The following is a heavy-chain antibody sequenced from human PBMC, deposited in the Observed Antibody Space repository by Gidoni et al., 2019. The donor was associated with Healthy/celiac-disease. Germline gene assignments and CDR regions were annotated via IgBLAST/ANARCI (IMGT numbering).Heavy chain of an antibody. V-gene: IGHV4-30-4*01. D-gene: IGHD2-21*02. CDR3: ARAPGYGGNSPGDFWFDP. CDR2: IYYRWST. CDR1: GGSIISVDSY. J-gene: IGHJ5*02. Sequence: QVQLQESGPGLVKPSQTLSLTCTVSGGSIISVDSYWSWIRQPPGKGLEWIGYIYYRWSTYYNPSLKRRVTISVDTSKNQFSLKLSSVTAADTAVYYCARAPGYGGNSPGDFWFDPWGQGTLVTVSS.